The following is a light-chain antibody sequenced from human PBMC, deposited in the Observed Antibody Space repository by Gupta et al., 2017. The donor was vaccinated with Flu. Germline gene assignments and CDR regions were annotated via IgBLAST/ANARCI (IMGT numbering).Light chain of an antibody. J-gene: IGLJ2*01. CDR2: VNN. Sequence: QSVLTQPPSVSGAPGQRVTISCTGSSANIGAGYDVHWYQQIPGTATNVLIYVNNRRPSVVPARFSGSKSVTSASLAITGLQAEDEADYYCQSYDNSLSGSKVFGGGTTLTVL. CDR3: QSYDNSLSGSKV. CDR1: SANIGAGYD. V-gene: IGLV1-40*01.